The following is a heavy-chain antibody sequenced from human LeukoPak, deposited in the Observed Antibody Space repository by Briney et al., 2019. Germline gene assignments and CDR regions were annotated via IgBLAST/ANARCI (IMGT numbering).Heavy chain of an antibody. CDR1: GYSFTSYW. D-gene: IGHD6-19*01. Sequence: GESLKISCKGSGYSFTSYWIGWVRQMPGKGLECLGIIYPGDSDTRYSPSFQGQVTISADKSISTAYLQWSSLKASDTAMYYCARSQGPYSSGWYYFDYWGQGTLVTVSS. V-gene: IGHV5-51*01. CDR3: ARSQGPYSSGWYYFDY. CDR2: IYPGDSDT. J-gene: IGHJ4*02.